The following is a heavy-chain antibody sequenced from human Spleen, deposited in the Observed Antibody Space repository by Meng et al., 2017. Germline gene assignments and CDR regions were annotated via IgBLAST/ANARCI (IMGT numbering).Heavy chain of an antibody. Sequence: GESLKISCAASGFTFSSYSMNWVRQAPGKRLEWLGHITSRPDGETTEYAAPVKGRFTISRDDSKNTLYLQMNSLKTEDTAVYYCTTERYYDFWSGYYTSDAFDIWGQGTMVTVSS. CDR2: ITSRPDGETT. CDR1: GFTFSSYS. D-gene: IGHD3-3*01. J-gene: IGHJ3*02. V-gene: IGHV3-15*01. CDR3: TTERYYDFWSGYYTSDAFDI.